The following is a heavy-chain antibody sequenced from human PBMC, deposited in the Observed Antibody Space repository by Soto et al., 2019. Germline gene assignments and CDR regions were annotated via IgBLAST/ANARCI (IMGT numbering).Heavy chain of an antibody. D-gene: IGHD3-10*01. Sequence: QVQLVESGGGVVQPGGSLRLSCAASGLRFSSYGIHWVRQAPGKGLQWVAVIWFDGSKQYYADSVKGRFNITRDNSKNTVYLQMNILRADDTAVYYCARELLYGSGSRDFHYYGMDVWGQGTTVTVSS. J-gene: IGHJ6*02. V-gene: IGHV3-33*01. CDR1: GLRFSSYG. CDR2: IWFDGSKQ. CDR3: ARELLYGSGSRDFHYYGMDV.